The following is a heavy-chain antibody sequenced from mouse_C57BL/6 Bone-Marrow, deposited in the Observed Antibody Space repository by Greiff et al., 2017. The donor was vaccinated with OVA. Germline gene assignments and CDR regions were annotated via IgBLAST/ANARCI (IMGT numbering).Heavy chain of an antibody. CDR3: TSIYYGNYNFDY. V-gene: IGHV14-4*01. D-gene: IGHD2-1*01. Sequence: EVQLQQSGAELVRPGASVKLSCTASGFNIKDDYMHWVKQRPEQGLEWIGWIDPENGDTEYASKFQGKATITADTSSNTAYLQLSSLTSEDTAVYYCTSIYYGNYNFDYWGQGTTLTVSS. J-gene: IGHJ2*01. CDR2: IDPENGDT. CDR1: GFNIKDDY.